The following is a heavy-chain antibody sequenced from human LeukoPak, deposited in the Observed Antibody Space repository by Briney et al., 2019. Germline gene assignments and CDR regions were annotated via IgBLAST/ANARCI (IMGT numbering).Heavy chain of an antibody. Sequence: GGSLRLSCAASGFTFSNYAMNWVRRAPGKGLEWVAFIRYDGSEKNYADSVRGRFIVSRDNSKNTLYLQMNSLTTEDTAIHYCAKGGAYQDLDYWGQGTLVTVSS. CDR2: IRYDGSEK. CDR1: GFTFSNYA. V-gene: IGHV3-30*02. D-gene: IGHD3-3*01. CDR3: AKGGAYQDLDY. J-gene: IGHJ4*02.